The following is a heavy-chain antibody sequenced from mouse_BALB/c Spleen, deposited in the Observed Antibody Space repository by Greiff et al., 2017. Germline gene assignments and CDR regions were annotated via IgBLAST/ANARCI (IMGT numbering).Heavy chain of an antibody. J-gene: IGHJ3*01. D-gene: IGHD2-2*01. CDR3: TRCYYGYEGFAY. V-gene: IGHV1-7*01. Sequence: VQLQQSGAELAKPGASVKMSCKASGYTFTSYWMHWVKQRPGQGLEWIGYINPSTGYTEYNQKFKDKATLTADKSSSTAYMQLSSLTSEDSAVYYCTRCYYGYEGFAYWGQGTLVTVSA. CDR1: GYTFTSYW. CDR2: INPSTGYT.